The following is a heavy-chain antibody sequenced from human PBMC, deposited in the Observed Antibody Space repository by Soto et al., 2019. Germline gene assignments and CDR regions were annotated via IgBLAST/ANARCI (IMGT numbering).Heavy chain of an antibody. CDR2: ISAYNGNT. J-gene: IGHJ6*02. Sequence: GASVKVSCKASGYTFTSYGISWVRQAPGQGLEWMGWISAYNGNTNYAQKLQGRVTMTTDTSTSTAYMELRSLRSDDTAVYYCARGLRRGGTGVYYGMDVWGQGTTVTVSS. CDR1: GYTFTSYG. V-gene: IGHV1-18*01. CDR3: ARGLRRGGTGVYYGMDV. D-gene: IGHD3-16*01.